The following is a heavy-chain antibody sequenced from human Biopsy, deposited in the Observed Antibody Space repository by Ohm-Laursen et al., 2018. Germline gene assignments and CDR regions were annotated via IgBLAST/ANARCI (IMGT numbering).Heavy chain of an antibody. V-gene: IGHV1-69*06. CDR1: GATFSNYA. CDR3: ARCSTPYYDFWSGYQPTYYFDY. D-gene: IGHD3-3*01. Sequence: SSVKVSCKASGATFSNYAINWLRQAPGQGLEWMGGINPMFGTAKYAQRFQGRVTITADKSTSTADMELSSLRSDDTAVYYCARCSTPYYDFWSGYQPTYYFDYWGQGTLVTVSS. CDR2: INPMFGTA. J-gene: IGHJ4*02.